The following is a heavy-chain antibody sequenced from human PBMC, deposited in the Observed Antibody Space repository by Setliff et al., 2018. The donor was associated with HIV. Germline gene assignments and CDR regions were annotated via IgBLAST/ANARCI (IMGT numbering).Heavy chain of an antibody. CDR2: TNRDGDQK. Sequence: LRLSCVASGFTFGDYYMGWVRQAPGKGLEWVAHTNRDGDQKNYVDSVKGRFIISRDNAKNSVYLHMNSLRVEDTAVYYCARDDYLDGRWGQGTMVTVSS. D-gene: IGHD4-17*01. V-gene: IGHV3-7*03. J-gene: IGHJ4*02. CDR3: ARDDYLDGR. CDR1: GFTFGDYY.